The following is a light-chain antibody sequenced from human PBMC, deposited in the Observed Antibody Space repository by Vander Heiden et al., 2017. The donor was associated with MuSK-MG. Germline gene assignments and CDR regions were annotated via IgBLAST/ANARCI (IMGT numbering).Light chain of an antibody. Sequence: SYELTQPHSVSVFPGQTASITCSGDKLGDKYACWYQQKPAQSPVLFSYQDSKRPSGIPERFSDSNSATTATLTISVTQAVDESYYYCQEWNSSTVVFGGGTKLTVL. J-gene: IGLJ2*01. CDR1: KLGDKY. CDR3: QEWNSSTVV. CDR2: QDS. V-gene: IGLV3-1*01.